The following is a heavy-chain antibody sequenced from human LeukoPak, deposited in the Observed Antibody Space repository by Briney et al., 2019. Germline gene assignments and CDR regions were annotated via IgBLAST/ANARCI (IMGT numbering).Heavy chain of an antibody. V-gene: IGHV3-30*18. J-gene: IGHJ3*02. CDR3: AKDLEAWFGELWLTSDAFDI. CDR1: GFTFSSYG. D-gene: IGHD3-10*01. Sequence: GGSLRLSCAASGFTFSSYGMHWVRQAPGKGLEWVAVISYDGSNKYYADSVKGRFTISRDNSKNTLYLQMNSLRAEDTAVYYCAKDLEAWFGELWLTSDAFDIWGQGTMVTVSS. CDR2: ISYDGSNK.